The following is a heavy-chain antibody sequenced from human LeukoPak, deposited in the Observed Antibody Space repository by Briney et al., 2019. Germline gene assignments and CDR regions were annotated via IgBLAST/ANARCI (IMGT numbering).Heavy chain of an antibody. Sequence: GGSLRLSCAASGFTFSSYSMNWVRQAPGKGLEWVSSISSSSSYIYYADSVRGRFTISRDNAKNSLYLQMNSLRAEDTAVYYCARGWDSWVFPFDYWGQGTLVTVSS. V-gene: IGHV3-21*01. J-gene: IGHJ4*02. CDR3: ARGWDSWVFPFDY. CDR1: GFTFSSYS. CDR2: ISSSSSYI. D-gene: IGHD6-13*01.